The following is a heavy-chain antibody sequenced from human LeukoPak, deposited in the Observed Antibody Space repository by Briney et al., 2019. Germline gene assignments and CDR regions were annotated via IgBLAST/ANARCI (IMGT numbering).Heavy chain of an antibody. CDR2: VNADGGNT. CDR1: GFTFDNYR. CDR3: AKDLRIVVPDAFDI. J-gene: IGHJ3*02. V-gene: IGHV3-23*01. D-gene: IGHD3-22*01. Sequence: PGGSLRLSCAASGFTFDNYRMSWVRQAPGKGLEWVSTVNADGGNTYYADSVKGRFTISRDNSKNTLYLQMNSLRAEDTAVYYCAKDLRIVVPDAFDIWGQGTMVTVSS.